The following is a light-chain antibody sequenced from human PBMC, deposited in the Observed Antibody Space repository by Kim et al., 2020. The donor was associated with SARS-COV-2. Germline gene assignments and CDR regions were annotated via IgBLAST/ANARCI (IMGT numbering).Light chain of an antibody. CDR2: DVS. Sequence: QSITISCTGTSSDGGGYNYVSWYQQHPGKAPKLMIYDVSKRPSGISDRFSDSKSGNTASLTISGLQAEDEADYYCSSYTTSSTYVFGTGTKVTVL. J-gene: IGLJ1*01. CDR3: SSYTTSSTYV. V-gene: IGLV2-14*03. CDR1: SSDGGGYNY.